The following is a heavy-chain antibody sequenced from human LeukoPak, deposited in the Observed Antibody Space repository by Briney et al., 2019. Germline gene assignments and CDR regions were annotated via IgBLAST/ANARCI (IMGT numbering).Heavy chain of an antibody. D-gene: IGHD1-26*01. J-gene: IGHJ6*02. CDR3: AATSGSPLSFYYGMDV. V-gene: IGHV1-2*04. Sequence: ASVKVSCKASGYTFTGYYMHWVRQAPGQGLEWMGWINPNSGGTNYAQKFQGWVTMTRDTSISTAYMELSRLRSDDTAVYYCAATSGSPLSFYYGMDVWGQGTTVTVSS. CDR1: GYTFTGYY. CDR2: INPNSGGT.